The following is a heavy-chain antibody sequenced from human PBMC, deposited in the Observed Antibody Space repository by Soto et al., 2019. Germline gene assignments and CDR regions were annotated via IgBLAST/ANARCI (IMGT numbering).Heavy chain of an antibody. CDR1: GYTFTRSG. CDR2: ISSYNGDT. Sequence: GASVKVSCKASGYTFTRSGISWVRQAPGQGPEWMGWISSYNGDTNYAQTFQGRVSMTTDASTSPASMELRRLRSDDTAVYSCARGGVARYFYYGKDGLGQGTPVTISS. CDR3: ARGGVARYFYYGKDG. V-gene: IGHV1-18*01. J-gene: IGHJ6*01. D-gene: IGHD5-12*01.